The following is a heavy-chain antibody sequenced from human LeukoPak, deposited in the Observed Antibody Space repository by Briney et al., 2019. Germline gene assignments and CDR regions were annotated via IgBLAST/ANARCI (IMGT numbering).Heavy chain of an antibody. CDR3: VRLYSGSYSAFDY. J-gene: IGHJ4*02. CDR2: VYPLDSDT. V-gene: IGHV5-51*01. CDR1: GYSFTVYW. D-gene: IGHD1-26*01. Sequence: GESLKISRKGSGYSFTVYWIGWVRQMPGKGLEWMGVVYPLDSDTRYSPSFQGQVTISADKSISTAFLQWSSLKASDTATYYCVRLYSGSYSAFDYWGQGTLVTVSS.